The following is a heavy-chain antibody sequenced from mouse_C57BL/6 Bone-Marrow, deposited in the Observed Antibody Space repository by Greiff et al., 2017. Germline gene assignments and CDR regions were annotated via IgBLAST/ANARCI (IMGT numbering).Heavy chain of an antibody. Sequence: QVQLQQPGAELVMPGASVKLSCKASGYTFTSYWMHWVKQRPGQGLEWIGEIDPSDSYTNYNQKFKGKSTLTVAKSSSTAYMQLSSLTSADSAVYYCARSHYGSSYGFAYWGQGTLVTVSA. V-gene: IGHV1-69*01. CDR2: IDPSDSYT. CDR1: GYTFTSYW. J-gene: IGHJ3*01. D-gene: IGHD1-1*01. CDR3: ARSHYGSSYGFAY.